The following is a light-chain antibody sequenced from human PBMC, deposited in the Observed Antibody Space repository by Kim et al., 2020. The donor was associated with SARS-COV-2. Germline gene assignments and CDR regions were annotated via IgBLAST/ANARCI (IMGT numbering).Light chain of an antibody. CDR1: QRIGSW. CDR3: QQYNTYSPTT. Sequence: DIQMTQSHPTLSASVGDRVTITCRASQRIGSWLAWYQQKPGKAPKPLIYKASSLESGVPSRFSGSGSGTEFTLTISSLQPDDFATYYCQQYNTYSPTTFGQGTKVDIK. CDR2: KAS. V-gene: IGKV1-5*03. J-gene: IGKJ1*01.